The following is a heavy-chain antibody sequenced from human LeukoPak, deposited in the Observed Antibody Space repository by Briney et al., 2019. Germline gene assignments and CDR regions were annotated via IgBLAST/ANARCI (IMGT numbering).Heavy chain of an antibody. CDR3: ARGYGTV. CDR1: GFIFSSYW. J-gene: IGHJ4*02. D-gene: IGHD5-18*01. V-gene: IGHV3-74*01. Sequence: GSLRLSCAASGFIFSSYWMHWVRQGPEKGLVWVARISTDGSFTSYADSVKGRFTISRDNAKNTLYLQMNSLRDEDTAVYYCARGYGTVWGQGTLVAVSS. CDR2: ISTDGSFT.